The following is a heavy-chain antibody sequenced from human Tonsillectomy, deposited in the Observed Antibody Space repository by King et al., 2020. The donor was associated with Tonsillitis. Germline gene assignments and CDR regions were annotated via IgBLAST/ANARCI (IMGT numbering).Heavy chain of an antibody. D-gene: IGHD5-18*01. Sequence: VQLVESGGGLVQPGGSLRLSCAASGFTFSNYWMHWVRQTPGKGLVWVSRINTDGSSTSYADSVKGRFTISRDNAKNTLYLQMNRLRAEDTAVYYCARGSAGGYSYGNLNYWGQGTLVTVSS. J-gene: IGHJ4*02. CDR2: INTDGSST. CDR1: GFTFSNYW. V-gene: IGHV3-74*01. CDR3: ARGSAGGYSYGNLNY.